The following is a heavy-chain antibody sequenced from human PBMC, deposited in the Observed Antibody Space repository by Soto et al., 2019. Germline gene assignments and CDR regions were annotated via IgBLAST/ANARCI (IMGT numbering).Heavy chain of an antibody. Sequence: QVQLEQSGAEVKKAGASVKVSCKASGYMFTGYNMHWVRQAPGQGLEWMGWINPNSGGTNYAQKFQGRVTMTRDMSSSTAYMELSRLRSDDTAVYCCAREVTMVRGARVYGMDVWGQGTTVTVSS. CDR3: AREVTMVRGARVYGMDV. CDR1: GYMFTGYN. D-gene: IGHD3-10*01. CDR2: INPNSGGT. V-gene: IGHV1-2*02. J-gene: IGHJ6*02.